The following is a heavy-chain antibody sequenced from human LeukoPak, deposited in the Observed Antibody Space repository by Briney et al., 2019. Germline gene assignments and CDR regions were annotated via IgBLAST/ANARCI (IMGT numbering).Heavy chain of an antibody. D-gene: IGHD2-2*01. V-gene: IGHV3-7*03. CDR1: GFTFSNYW. CDR3: AKDTLKYCSSTSCYSN. Sequence: GGSLRLSCAASGFTFSNYWMSWVRQAPGKGLEWVANIKQDGSEKCYVDSVKGRFTISRDNAKNSLYLQMNSLRAEDTAVYYCAKDTLKYCSSTSCYSNWGQGTLVTVSS. J-gene: IGHJ4*02. CDR2: IKQDGSEK.